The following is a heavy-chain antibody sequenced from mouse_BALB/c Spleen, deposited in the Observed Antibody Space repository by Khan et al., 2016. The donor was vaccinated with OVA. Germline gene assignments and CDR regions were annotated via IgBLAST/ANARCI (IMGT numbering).Heavy chain of an antibody. CDR2: ISSGGFT. Sequence: EVELVESGGGLVKPGGSLKLSCEASGFTFSNYAMSWVRQTPETRLEWVASISSGGFTYYPDSVKGRFTISRDNARDILYLQMSSLQSEDTAIYYCTECLLLYYCDYWGQGTTLAVSS. CDR3: TECLLLYYCDY. J-gene: IGHJ2*01. CDR1: GFTFSNYA. V-gene: IGHV5-6-5*01. D-gene: IGHD6-1*01.